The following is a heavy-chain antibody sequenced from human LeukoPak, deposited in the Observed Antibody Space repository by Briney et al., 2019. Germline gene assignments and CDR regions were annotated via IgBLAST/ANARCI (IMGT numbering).Heavy chain of an antibody. CDR2: ISSSSYI. D-gene: IGHD2-2*02. CDR3: ARDSKYQLLYPYYGMDV. Sequence: GGSLRLSCTTSGFSFGDYAMNWVRQAPGKGLEWVSSISSSSYIYYADSVKGRFPISRDNAKNSLYLQMNSLRAEDTAVYYCARDSKYQLLYPYYGMDVWGQGTTVTVSS. V-gene: IGHV3-69-1*01. CDR1: GFSFGDYA. J-gene: IGHJ6*02.